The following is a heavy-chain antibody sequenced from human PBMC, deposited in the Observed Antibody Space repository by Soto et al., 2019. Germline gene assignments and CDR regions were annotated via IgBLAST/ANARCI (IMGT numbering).Heavy chain of an antibody. D-gene: IGHD1-26*01. CDR3: AIGATYSGEFDS. CDR2: FVPFVGTT. J-gene: IGHJ4*02. V-gene: IGHV1-18*01. CDR1: CYTFPSDG. Sequence: ASVTGSCQASCYTFPSDGISWVRQAPGQGLEWMGWFVPFVGTTVYAQGFSDRVTVTADTSSTSAYMELRSLRSEDTAVYFCAIGATYSGEFDSWGPGTLVPVSS.